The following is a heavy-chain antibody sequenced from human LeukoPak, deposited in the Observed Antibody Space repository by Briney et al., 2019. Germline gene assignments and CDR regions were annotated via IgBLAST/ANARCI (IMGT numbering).Heavy chain of an antibody. CDR1: GGSISSYY. CDR3: ARLNCSGGSCYSVDH. CDR2: IYYSGST. J-gene: IGHJ5*02. V-gene: IGHV4-59*08. Sequence: PSETLSLTCTVSGGSISSYYWNWIRQHPGKGPEWIGYIYYSGSTYYNPSLKSRVTISIDTYKNQFSLKLSSVTAADTAVYYCARLNCSGGSCYSVDHWGQGTLVTVSS. D-gene: IGHD2-15*01.